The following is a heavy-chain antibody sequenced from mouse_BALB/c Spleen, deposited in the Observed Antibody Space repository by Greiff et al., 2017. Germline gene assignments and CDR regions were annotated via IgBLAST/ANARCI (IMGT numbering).Heavy chain of an antibody. V-gene: IGHV14-1*02. CDR3: APYDGHWYFDV. D-gene: IGHD2-3*01. J-gene: IGHJ1*01. CDR2: IDPENGNT. CDR1: GFNIKDYY. Sequence: EVQLQQSGAELVRPGALVKLSCKASGFNIKDYYMHWVKQRPEQGLEWIGWIDPENGNTIYDPKFQGKASITADTSSNTAYLQLSSLTSEDTAVYYCAPYDGHWYFDVWGAGTTVTVSS.